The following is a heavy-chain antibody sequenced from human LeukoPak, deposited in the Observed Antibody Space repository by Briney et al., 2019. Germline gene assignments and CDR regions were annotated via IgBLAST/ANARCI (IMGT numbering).Heavy chain of an antibody. CDR3: ARGTRYFDY. J-gene: IGHJ4*02. D-gene: IGHD3-3*01. CDR2: IYYSGST. CDR1: GGSISSSSYY. Sequence: SETLSLTCTVSGGSISSSSYYWGWIRQPPGKGLEWIGSIYYSGSTYYNPSLKSRVTISVDTSKNQFSLKLSSVTAADTAVYYCARGTRYFDYWGQGTLVTVSS. V-gene: IGHV4-39*07.